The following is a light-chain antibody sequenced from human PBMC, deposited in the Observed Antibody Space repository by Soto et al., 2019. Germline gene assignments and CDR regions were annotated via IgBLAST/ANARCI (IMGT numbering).Light chain of an antibody. V-gene: IGKV3-20*01. J-gene: IGKJ4*02. CDR2: GVS. CDR3: QLYGRPLT. CDR1: QSVGTSY. Sequence: EILLAQSPGPLSLSPGARATLSCRASQSVGTSYLAWYQQKPGQAPRLLMYGVSSRATGIPEQFRGSGSGTEFAVTISRREPEYWAGYFFQLYGRPLTVGGGTKVEIK.